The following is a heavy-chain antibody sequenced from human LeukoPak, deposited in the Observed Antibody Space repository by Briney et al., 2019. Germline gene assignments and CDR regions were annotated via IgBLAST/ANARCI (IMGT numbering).Heavy chain of an antibody. V-gene: IGHV4-59*01. CDR2: IYYSGST. J-gene: IGHJ4*02. CDR3: ARGGDILTGYYLIGGLFDY. CDR1: GGSISSYY. Sequence: SETLSLTCTVSGGSISSYYWSWIRQPPGKGLEWIGYIYYSGSTNYNPSLKSRVTISVDTSKNQFSLKLSSVTAADTAVYYCARGGDILTGYYLIGGLFDYRGQGTLVTVSS. D-gene: IGHD3-9*01.